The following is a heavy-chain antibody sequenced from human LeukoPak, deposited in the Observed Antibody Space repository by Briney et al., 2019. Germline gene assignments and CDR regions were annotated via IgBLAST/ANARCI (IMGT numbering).Heavy chain of an antibody. Sequence: PSETLSLTCSVAGGSIINYYWSWIRQSAGTGLEWVGRIYITGSTTYNPSLQSRLSMSVDTSKNQFSLRLRSVSAADTAVYYCARLKYYDSTGYSSGYYMDVWGKGITVTVSS. CDR3: ARLKYYDSTGYSSGYYMDV. CDR1: GGSIINYY. D-gene: IGHD3-22*01. V-gene: IGHV4-4*07. CDR2: IYITGST. J-gene: IGHJ6*03.